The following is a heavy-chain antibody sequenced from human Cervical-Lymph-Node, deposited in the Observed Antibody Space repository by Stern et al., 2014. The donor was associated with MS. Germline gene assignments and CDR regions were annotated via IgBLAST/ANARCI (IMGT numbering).Heavy chain of an antibody. CDR3: VRDPSGHGLDV. CDR1: GFTFSSYD. Sequence: EVQLVQSGGGLVQPGGSLRLSCAASGFTFSSYDFQWVRQTTGEAPEVVAAFGKGGVTHYADSVKGRFTISRDNARTSLYLQMNSLRAGDTAVYYCVRDPSGHGLDVWGQGTTVIVSS. CDR2: FGKGGVT. V-gene: IGHV3-13*01. J-gene: IGHJ6*02.